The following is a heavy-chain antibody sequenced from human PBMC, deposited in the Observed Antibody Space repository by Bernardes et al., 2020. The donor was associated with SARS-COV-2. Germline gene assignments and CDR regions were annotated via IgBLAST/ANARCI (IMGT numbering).Heavy chain of an antibody. V-gene: IGHV3-30*03. D-gene: IGHD3-10*01. CDR1: EFTFSIYG. CDR2: ISYDGRQT. J-gene: IGHJ6*02. Sequence: GGSLRLSCAASEFTFSIYGMHWVRQAPGKGLEWVALISYDGRQTYYTDSVRGRFTISRDNSKKTLFLQLDHLKPGDTGVYYCGRDRCACKTCRVPYSDGSDVWGQGTTVAV. CDR3: GRDRCACKTCRVPYSDGSDV.